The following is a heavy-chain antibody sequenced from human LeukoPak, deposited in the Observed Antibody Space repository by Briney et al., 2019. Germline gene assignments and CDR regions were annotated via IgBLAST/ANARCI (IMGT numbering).Heavy chain of an antibody. V-gene: IGHV1-69*13. D-gene: IGHD1-26*01. J-gene: IGHJ6*02. Sequence: GASVKVSCKASGGTFSSYAISWVRQAPGQGLEWMGGIIPILGTANYAQKFQGRVTITADESTSTAYMELSSLRSEDTAVYYCARAIVGATTYYYYGMDVWGQGTTVTVSS. CDR2: IIPILGTA. CDR1: GGTFSSYA. CDR3: ARAIVGATTYYYYGMDV.